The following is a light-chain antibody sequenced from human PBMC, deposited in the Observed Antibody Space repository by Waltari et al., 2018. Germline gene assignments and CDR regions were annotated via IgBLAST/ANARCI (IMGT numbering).Light chain of an antibody. CDR1: SLHTFY. CDR2: GEN. V-gene: IGLV3-19*01. CDR3: NSRDTSDKHVL. Sequence: SSELTEYPAVSVALGQTGPNTCQARSLHTFYATWYQQKPGLAPLLVIRGENNRPSGIPDRFSGSTSGKTASLTITGAQAEDEAVYYCNSRDTSDKHVLFGGGTKLTVL. J-gene: IGLJ2*01.